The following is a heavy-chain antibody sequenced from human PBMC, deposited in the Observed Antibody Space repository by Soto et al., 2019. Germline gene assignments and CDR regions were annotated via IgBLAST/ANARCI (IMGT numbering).Heavy chain of an antibody. CDR2: IYYSGST. Sequence: SETLSLTCTVSGASIRSYYWSWIRLPPGKGLEWIGYIYYSGSTYYNPSLKSRVTISVDTSKNQFSLKLSSVTAADTAVYYCARVQQLVHDAFDIWGQGTMVTVSS. D-gene: IGHD6-13*01. J-gene: IGHJ3*02. CDR3: ARVQQLVHDAFDI. CDR1: GASIRSYY. V-gene: IGHV4-59*12.